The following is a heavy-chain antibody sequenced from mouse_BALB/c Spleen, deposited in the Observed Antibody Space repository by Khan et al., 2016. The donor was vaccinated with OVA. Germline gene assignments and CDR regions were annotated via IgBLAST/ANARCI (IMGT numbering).Heavy chain of an antibody. J-gene: IGHJ2*01. CDR2: TNPTNGRT. V-gene: IGHV1S81*02. Sequence: QVQLKQSGAELVKAGASVKMSCKASGYTFTSYWMHWVKQRLGQGLEWFAETNPTNGRTYYNEKFKSKATLTVDNSSSTAYMHLSGPTFEDSAVYDCARIKKIVATYFDYWGQGTTLTVSS. CDR3: ARIKKIVATYFDY. D-gene: IGHD1-1*01. CDR1: GYTFTSYW.